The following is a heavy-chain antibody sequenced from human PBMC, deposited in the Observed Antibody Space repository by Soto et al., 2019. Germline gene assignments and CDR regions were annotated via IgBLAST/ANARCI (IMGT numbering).Heavy chain of an antibody. V-gene: IGHV1-3*01. J-gene: IGHJ2*01. CDR2: IHADNGNA. Sequence: QVQIVQSGAEVKKPGASVKLSCKGSGYTFSYYNVHWVRQAPGQRLEWMGWIHADNGNAKYSQKFQGRVTITRDPSGNTAYTALINLRSEDTAVYYCASEMDYSAFALVGRGTLVTLSS. CDR1: GYTFSYYN. CDR3: ASEMDYSAFAL. D-gene: IGHD2-15*01.